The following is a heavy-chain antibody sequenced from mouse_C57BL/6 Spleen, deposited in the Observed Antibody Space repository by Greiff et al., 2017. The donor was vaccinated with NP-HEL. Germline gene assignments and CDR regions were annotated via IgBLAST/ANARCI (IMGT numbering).Heavy chain of an antibody. V-gene: IGHV5-6*01. J-gene: IGHJ1*03. CDR2: ISSGGSYT. CDR1: GFTFSSYG. Sequence: EVKLMESGGDLVKPGGSLKLSCAASGFTFSSYGMSWVRQTPDKRLEWVATISSGGSYTYYPDSVKGRFTISRDNAKNTLYLQMSSLKSEDTAMYYCARLGYYEYSWYFDVWGTGTTVTVSS. D-gene: IGHD2-4*01. CDR3: ARLGYYEYSWYFDV.